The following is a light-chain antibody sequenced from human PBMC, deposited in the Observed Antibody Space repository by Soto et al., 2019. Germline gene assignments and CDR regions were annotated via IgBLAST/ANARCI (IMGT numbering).Light chain of an antibody. Sequence: QLVLTQSPSASASLGASVKLTCTLSSGHSTYAIAWHQQQPEKGPRFLMKLNSDGSHNRGDGIPDRFSGSSSGAERHLSISGLQSEDEAEYYCQTWGTGIVILGGGTKLTVL. CDR1: SGHSTYA. CDR2: LNSDGSH. CDR3: QTWGTGIVI. J-gene: IGLJ2*01. V-gene: IGLV4-69*01.